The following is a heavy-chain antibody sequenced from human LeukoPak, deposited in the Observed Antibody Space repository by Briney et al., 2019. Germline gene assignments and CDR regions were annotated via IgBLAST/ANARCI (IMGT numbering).Heavy chain of an antibody. CDR3: ARVGGPYYDFLPNNWFDP. CDR2: IGSKTNNYAT. CDR1: GFTFGGST. Sequence: GGSLKLSCVASGFTFGGSTMHWVRQASGEGLEWVGRIGSKTNNYATAYAASVKGRFTISRDDSNNTAYLQMNSLKTEDTAVYYCARVGGPYYDFLPNNWFDPWGQGTLVTVSS. J-gene: IGHJ5*02. D-gene: IGHD3-3*01. V-gene: IGHV3-73*01.